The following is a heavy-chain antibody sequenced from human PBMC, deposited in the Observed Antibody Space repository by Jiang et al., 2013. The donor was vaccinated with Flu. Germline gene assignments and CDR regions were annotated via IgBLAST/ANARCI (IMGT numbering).Heavy chain of an antibody. J-gene: IGHJ5*02. V-gene: IGHV1-24*01. CDR2: FDPEDGET. D-gene: IGHD3-3*01. CDR1: GYTLTELS. Sequence: GAEVKKPGASVKVSCKVSGYTLTELSMHWVRQAPGKGLEWMGGFDPEDGETIYAQKFQGRATMTEDTSTDTAYMELSSLRSEDTAVYYCATSPITIFGVVRYWFDPWGQGTLVTVSS. CDR3: ATSPITIFGVVRYWFDP.